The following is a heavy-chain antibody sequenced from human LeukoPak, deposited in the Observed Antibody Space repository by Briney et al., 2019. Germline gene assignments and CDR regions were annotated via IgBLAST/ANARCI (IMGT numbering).Heavy chain of an antibody. CDR2: INHSGST. V-gene: IGHV4-34*01. CDR1: GGSFSGYY. Sequence: PSETLSLTCAVYGGSFSGYYWSWIRQPPGKGLEWIGEINHSGSTNYNPSLKSRVTISVDTSKNQFSLKLSSVTAADTAVYYCARRSLRYYYYYMDVWGKGTTVTVSS. CDR3: ARRSLRYYYYYMDV. J-gene: IGHJ6*03.